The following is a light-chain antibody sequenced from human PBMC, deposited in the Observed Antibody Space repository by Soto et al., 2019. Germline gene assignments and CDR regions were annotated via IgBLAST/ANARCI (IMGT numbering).Light chain of an antibody. CDR2: AAS. CDR3: QPSYSTPPLT. Sequence: DIQMTQSPSSLSASVGDRVTITCRASQSISSYLNWYQQKPGKAPKLLIYAASSVQSGVPSRFSGSGSGTDFTLTISSLQPEDFATYYCQPSYSTPPLTFGGGTKVEIK. V-gene: IGKV1-39*01. J-gene: IGKJ4*01. CDR1: QSISSY.